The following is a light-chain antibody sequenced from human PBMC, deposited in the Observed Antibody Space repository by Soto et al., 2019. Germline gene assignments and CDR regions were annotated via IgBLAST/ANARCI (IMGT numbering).Light chain of an antibody. CDR3: QQYYSYPFIT. Sequence: AIRMTRSPSSFSASTGDRVTITCRASQGISSYLAWYQQKPGKAPKLLIYAASTLQSGVPSRFSGSGSGTDFTLTISCLQSEDFATYYCQQYYSYPFITFGQGTRLEIK. V-gene: IGKV1-8*01. J-gene: IGKJ5*01. CDR2: AAS. CDR1: QGISSY.